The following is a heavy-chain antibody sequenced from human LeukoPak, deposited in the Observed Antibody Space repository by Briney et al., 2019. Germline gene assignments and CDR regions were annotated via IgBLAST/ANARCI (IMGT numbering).Heavy chain of an antibody. D-gene: IGHD6-19*01. CDR1: GYTFSNYY. CDR3: ARAYPSGLAFDF. J-gene: IGHJ4*02. V-gene: IGHV1-46*01. CDR2: INPSSGST. Sequence: PGASVTVSCKASGYTFSNYYMHWVRQAPGQGLEWMGIINPSSGSTSYAQQFQGRVTMTRDTSTSTVHMELSSLRSEDTAVYYCARAYPSGLAFDFWGQGTLVTVSS.